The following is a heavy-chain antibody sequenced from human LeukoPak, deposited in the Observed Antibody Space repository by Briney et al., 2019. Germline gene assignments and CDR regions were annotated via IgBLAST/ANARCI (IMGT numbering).Heavy chain of an antibody. CDR1: GGSFSGYY. CDR3: ARRMVRGVIRNFDP. Sequence: SETLSLTCAVYGGSFSGYYWRWIRQPPGKGLEWIGEINHSGSTDYNPSLKSRVTISVDTSKNQFSPKLSSVTAADTAVYYCARRMVRGVIRNFDPWGQGTLVTVSS. J-gene: IGHJ5*02. V-gene: IGHV4-34*01. D-gene: IGHD3-10*01. CDR2: INHSGST.